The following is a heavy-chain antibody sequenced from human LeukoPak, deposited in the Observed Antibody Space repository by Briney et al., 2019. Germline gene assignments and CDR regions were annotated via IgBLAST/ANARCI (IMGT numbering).Heavy chain of an antibody. CDR2: INPNSGGT. CDR1: GYTFTGYY. V-gene: IGHV1-2*02. J-gene: IGHJ5*02. CDR3: ARGGYYDSSGRFWFDP. Sequence: GASVKVSCKASGYTFTGYYLHWVRQAPGQGLEWMGWINPNSGGTRYAQMFQGRVTMTRDTSISTAYLELSSLRSDDTAVCYCARGGYYDSSGRFWFDPWGQGTLVTVSS. D-gene: IGHD3-22*01.